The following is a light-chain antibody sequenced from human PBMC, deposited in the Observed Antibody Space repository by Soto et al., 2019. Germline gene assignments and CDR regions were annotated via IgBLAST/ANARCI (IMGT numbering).Light chain of an antibody. CDR1: QSGNSPS. V-gene: IGKV3-20*01. CDR2: DTS. Sequence: EIVLTQSPGTLYLSPGERATLSCRASQSGNSPSLAWYQQKPGQAPRLLIYDTSSRATGIPDRFSGSGSGTDFALTISRLEPEDFAVYFCQHYYSSLWTFGQGTQVEIK. CDR3: QHYYSSLWT. J-gene: IGKJ1*01.